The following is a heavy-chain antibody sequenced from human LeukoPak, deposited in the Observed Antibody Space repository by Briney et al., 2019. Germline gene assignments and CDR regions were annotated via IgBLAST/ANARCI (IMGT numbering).Heavy chain of an antibody. D-gene: IGHD5-18*01. CDR1: VFTFSSYS. CDR3: ARLRGYSFCLDY. CDR2: ISSSRSFT. V-gene: IGHV3-21*05. Sequence: GGSLRLSCAASVFTFSSYSMKWVRQAPGKGLEWVSYISSSRSFTNYADSVKGRFTISRDTAKNSLYLQMNSLRAEDTAVYHCARLRGYSFCLDYWGQGILVTVSS. J-gene: IGHJ4*02.